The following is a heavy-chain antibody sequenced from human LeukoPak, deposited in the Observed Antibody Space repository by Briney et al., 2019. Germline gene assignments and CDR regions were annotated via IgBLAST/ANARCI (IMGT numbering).Heavy chain of an antibody. V-gene: IGHV3-15*01. D-gene: IGHD3-22*01. CDR3: AFYYDSGGYYFFDY. CDR1: GFTFSNAW. Sequence: GGSLRLSCAVSGFTFSNAWMSWVRRAPGKGLEWIGRIKSKTDGGTADYIAPVKGRFTILRDDSKNTLYLQMNSLKTEDTAMYYCAFYYDSGGYYFFDYWGQGTLVTVSS. CDR2: IKSKTDGGTA. J-gene: IGHJ4*02.